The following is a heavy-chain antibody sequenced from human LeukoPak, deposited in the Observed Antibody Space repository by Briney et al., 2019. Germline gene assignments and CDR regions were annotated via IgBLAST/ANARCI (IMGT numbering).Heavy chain of an antibody. CDR2: INPNSGGT. V-gene: IGHV1-2*02. Sequence: GASVKVSCKAFGYTFTSNYMHWVRQAPGQGLEWMGWINPNSGGTNYAQKFQGRVTMTRDTSISTAYMELSRLRSDDTAVYYCARGEQLVYYYYYMDVWGKGTTVTISS. J-gene: IGHJ6*03. D-gene: IGHD6-13*01. CDR3: ARGEQLVYYYYYMDV. CDR1: GYTFTSNY.